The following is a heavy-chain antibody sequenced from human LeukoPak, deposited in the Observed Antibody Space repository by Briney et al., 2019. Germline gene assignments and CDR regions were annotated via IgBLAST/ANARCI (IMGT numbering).Heavy chain of an antibody. V-gene: IGHV3-30-3*01. D-gene: IGHD3-22*01. Sequence: PGGSLRLSCAASGFTFSSYAMHWVRQAPGKGLEWVAVISYDGSNKYYADSVKGRFTISRDNSKNTLYLQMNSLRAEDTAVYYCARDSYDSSGYYQYYYYYYYMDVWGKGTTVTVSS. CDR3: ARDSYDSSGYYQYYYYYYYMDV. J-gene: IGHJ6*03. CDR2: ISYDGSNK. CDR1: GFTFSSYA.